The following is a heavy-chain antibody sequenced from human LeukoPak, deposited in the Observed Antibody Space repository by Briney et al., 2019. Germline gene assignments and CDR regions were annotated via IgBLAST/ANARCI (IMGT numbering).Heavy chain of an antibody. D-gene: IGHD5-18*01. J-gene: IGHJ3*02. CDR1: GFIFSSYS. CDR2: ITTSRRYI. V-gene: IGHV3-21*01. Sequence: NPGRSLRLSCAASGFIFSSYSMNWVRQAPGKGLEWVSSITTSRRYIFYADSMKGRFTISRDNAKNSLYLQLNSLRVEDTAVYYCTRGGRGEDSYGGVFDIWGQGTMVTVSS. CDR3: TRGGRGEDSYGGVFDI.